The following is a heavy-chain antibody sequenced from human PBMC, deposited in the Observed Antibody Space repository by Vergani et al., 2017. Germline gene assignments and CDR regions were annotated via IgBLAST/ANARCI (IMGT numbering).Heavy chain of an antibody. CDR3: ARAYYYDSSGYYVYYFDY. D-gene: IGHD3-22*01. CDR1: GGSFSGYY. J-gene: IGHJ4*02. V-gene: IGHV4-34*01. CDR2: INHSGST. Sequence: QVQLQQWGAGLLKPSETLSLTCAVYGGSFSGYYWSWIRQPPGKGLEWIGEINHSGSTNYNPSLKSRVTISVDTSKNKFSLKLSSVTAADTAVYYCARAYYYDSSGYYVYYFDYWGQGTLVTVSS.